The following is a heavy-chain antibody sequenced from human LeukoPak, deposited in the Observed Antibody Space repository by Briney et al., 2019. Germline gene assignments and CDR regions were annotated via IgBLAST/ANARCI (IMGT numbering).Heavy chain of an antibody. CDR3: VTFYETY. D-gene: IGHD2/OR15-2a*01. V-gene: IGHV3-74*01. Sequence: GGSLRLSCAASGFTFSNYWMTWVRQAPGKGLVWVSHINSDGSWTGYADSVKGRFTISKDNAKNTVSLQMNNLRAEDTAVYYCVTFYETYWGRGTLVTVSS. J-gene: IGHJ4*02. CDR2: INSDGSWT. CDR1: GFTFSNYW.